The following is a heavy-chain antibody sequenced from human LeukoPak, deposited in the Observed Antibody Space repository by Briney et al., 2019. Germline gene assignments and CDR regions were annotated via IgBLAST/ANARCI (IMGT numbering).Heavy chain of an antibody. D-gene: IGHD3-10*01. CDR2: ISYDGSNK. Sequence: GRSLRLSCAASGFTFSSYGMHWVRQAPGKGLEWVAVISYDGSNKYYADSVKGRFTISRDSSKNTLYLQMNSLRAEDTAVYYCAKGDLLWFGAEGVDYWGQGTLVTVSS. J-gene: IGHJ4*02. CDR1: GFTFSSYG. CDR3: AKGDLLWFGAEGVDY. V-gene: IGHV3-30*18.